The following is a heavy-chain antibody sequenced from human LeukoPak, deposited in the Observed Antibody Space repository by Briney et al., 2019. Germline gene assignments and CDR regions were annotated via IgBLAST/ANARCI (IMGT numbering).Heavy chain of an antibody. J-gene: IGHJ4*02. CDR3: ARGRDSGSPTHGY. D-gene: IGHD1-26*01. CDR1: GFTVSSNY. CDR2: IYSGGST. V-gene: IGHV3-53*01. Sequence: PGGSLRLSCAASGFTVSSNYMSWVRQAPGKGLEWVSVIYSGGSTYYADSVKGRFTISRDNSKNTLYLQMNSLRAEDTAVYYCARGRDSGSPTHGYWGQGTLVTVSS.